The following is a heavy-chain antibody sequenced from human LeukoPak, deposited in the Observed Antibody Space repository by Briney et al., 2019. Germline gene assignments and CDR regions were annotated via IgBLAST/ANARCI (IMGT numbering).Heavy chain of an antibody. CDR2: ISGSGGRT. V-gene: IGHV3-23*01. CDR1: GFTVSSNY. J-gene: IGHJ6*03. D-gene: IGHD3-10*01. CDR3: AKGDFYGSGRDYYYYMDV. Sequence: GGSLRLSCVAPGFTVSSNYMSWVRQAPGKGLEWVSAISGSGGRTYYADSVKGRFTISRDNSKNTLYLQMNSLRAEDTAVYNCAKGDFYGSGRDYYYYMDVWGKGTTVTISS.